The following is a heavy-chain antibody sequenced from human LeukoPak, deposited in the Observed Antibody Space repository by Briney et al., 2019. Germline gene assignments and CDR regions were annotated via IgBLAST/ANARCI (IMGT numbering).Heavy chain of an antibody. CDR1: GFSLSTSGMC. V-gene: IGHV2-70*11. CDR2: IDWDDDK. J-gene: IGHJ6*03. D-gene: IGHD2-21*02. Sequence: SGPALVKPTQTLTLTCTFSGFSLSTSGMCVSWIRQPPGKALEWLARIDWDDDKYYSTSLKTRLTISKDTSKNQVVLTMTNMDPVDTATSYCARIQVVTAPYYYYYYMDVWGKGTTVTVSS. CDR3: ARIQVVTAPYYYYYYMDV.